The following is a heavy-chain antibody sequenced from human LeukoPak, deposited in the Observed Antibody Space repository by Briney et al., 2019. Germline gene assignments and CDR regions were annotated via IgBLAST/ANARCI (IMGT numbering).Heavy chain of an antibody. Sequence: ASVKVSCKASGYTFTSYAMHWVRQAPGQRLEWMGWINAGNGNTKYSQKFQGRVTITRDTSASTAYMELSSLRSEDTAVYYCARVTVYGDPTFDYWGQGTLVTVSS. J-gene: IGHJ4*02. CDR2: INAGNGNT. CDR3: ARVTVYGDPTFDY. D-gene: IGHD4-17*01. V-gene: IGHV1-3*01. CDR1: GYTFTSYA.